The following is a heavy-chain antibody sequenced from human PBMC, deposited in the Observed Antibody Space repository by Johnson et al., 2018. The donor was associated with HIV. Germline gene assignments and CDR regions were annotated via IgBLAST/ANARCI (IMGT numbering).Heavy chain of an antibody. V-gene: IGHV3-11*04. D-gene: IGHD1-26*01. CDR1: GFTFSDYY. Sequence: QVQLVESGGGLVKPGGSLRLSCAASGFTFSDYYMSWIRQAPGTGLECVSSISTSGSTTYYVDSVTGRFTISRDNSKNTLYLQMNSLRAEDTAVYYCAKDSRRWGAFSDAFDIWGQGTMVTVSS. J-gene: IGHJ3*02. CDR2: ISTSGSTT. CDR3: AKDSRRWGAFSDAFDI.